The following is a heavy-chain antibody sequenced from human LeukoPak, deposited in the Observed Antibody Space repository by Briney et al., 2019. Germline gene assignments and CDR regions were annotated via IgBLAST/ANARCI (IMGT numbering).Heavy chain of an antibody. D-gene: IGHD5-12*01. Sequence: TVKVSCKASGGTFSSYAISWVRQAPGQGLEWMGGIIPIFGTANYAQKFQGRVTITADASTSTAYMELSSLRSEDTAVYYCARRVATEDNWFDPWGQGTLVTVSS. V-gene: IGHV1-69*13. J-gene: IGHJ5*02. CDR2: IIPIFGTA. CDR1: GGTFSSYA. CDR3: ARRVATEDNWFDP.